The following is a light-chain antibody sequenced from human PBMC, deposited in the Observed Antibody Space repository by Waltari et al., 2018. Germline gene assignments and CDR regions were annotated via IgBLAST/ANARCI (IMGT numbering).Light chain of an antibody. V-gene: IGKV3-11*01. CDR1: QSIFTY. CDR2: GAS. CDR3: QQRNNWPIT. J-gene: IGKJ5*01. Sequence: ETVLTQSPATLSLSPGGRATLSCRASQSIFTYFAWYQQKPGQSPRLLIYGASNRATGVPARFSGSGSGTDFTLTISSLEPEDFAVYYCQQRNNWPITYGQGTRLEIK.